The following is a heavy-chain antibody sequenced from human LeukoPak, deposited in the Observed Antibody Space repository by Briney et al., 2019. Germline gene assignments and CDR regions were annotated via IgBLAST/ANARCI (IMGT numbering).Heavy chain of an antibody. V-gene: IGHV1-69*05. D-gene: IGHD3-16*02. CDR3: ARGGSHRYYYFDY. J-gene: IGHJ4*02. Sequence: SVKVSCKASGGTFSSYAISWVRQAPGQGLEWMGGIIPIFGTANYAQKFQGRVTITTDESTSTAYMELSSLRSEDTAVYYCARGGSHRYYYFDYWGQGTLVTVSS. CDR2: IIPIFGTA. CDR1: GGTFSSYA.